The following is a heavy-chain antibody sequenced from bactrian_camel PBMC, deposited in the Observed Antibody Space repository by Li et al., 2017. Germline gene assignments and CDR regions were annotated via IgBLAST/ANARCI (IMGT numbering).Heavy chain of an antibody. Sequence: HVQLVESGGGSVQAGGSLTLSCTVSGYCMGWFRQAPGKEREGVAIIDGDGNTVYEDSVKGRFTISKDKDRNTLYLQMDRLGPEDTAMYYCASLPPGAWACIPDYLPFADVGQGTQVTVS. CDR1: GYC. CDR2: IDGDGNT. J-gene: IGHJ4*01. V-gene: IGHV3S63*01. D-gene: IGHD4*01.